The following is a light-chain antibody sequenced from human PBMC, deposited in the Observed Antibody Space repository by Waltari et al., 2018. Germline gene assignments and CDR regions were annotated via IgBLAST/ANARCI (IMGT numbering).Light chain of an antibody. CDR1: RTLLYSSNNKNY. J-gene: IGKJ1*01. V-gene: IGKV4-1*01. CDR2: WAS. Sequence: DIVITQSPDSLAVSLGERATIKCTSSRTLLYSSNNKNYLAWYQQKPGQPPKLLFYWASTRESGVPDRFSGGGSGTDFTLTISSLQAEDVAVYYCQQYFLTPTFGLGTRVEVK. CDR3: QQYFLTPT.